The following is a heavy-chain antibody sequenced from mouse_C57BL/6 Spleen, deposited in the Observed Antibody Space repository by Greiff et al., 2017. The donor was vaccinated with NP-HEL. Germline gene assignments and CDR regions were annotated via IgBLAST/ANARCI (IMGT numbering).Heavy chain of an antibody. V-gene: IGHV7-3*01. CDR2: IRNKANGYTT. CDR1: GFTFTDYY. D-gene: IGHD2-4*01. J-gene: IGHJ2*01. CDR3: AIGGGLRRGFVY. Sequence: EVMLVESGGGLVQPGGSLSLSCAASGFTFTDYYMSWVRQPPGKALEWLGFIRNKANGYTTEYSASVKGRFTISRDNSQSILYLQMNALRAEDSATYYLAIGGGLRRGFVYWGQGTTLTVSS.